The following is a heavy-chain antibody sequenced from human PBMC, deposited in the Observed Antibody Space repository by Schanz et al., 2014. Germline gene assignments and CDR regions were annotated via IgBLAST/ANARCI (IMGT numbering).Heavy chain of an antibody. J-gene: IGHJ6*02. Sequence: QVQLQESGPGLVKPSQTLSLTCAVSGGSISSGGYSWNWIRQPPGKGLEWIVYIYYSGSTYYNPSLKSRVTISVDTSKTQFSLKLSSVTAADTAVYYCARGGRTTYNYYYGMDVWGQGTTVIVSS. V-gene: IGHV4-30-4*07. CDR2: IYYSGST. D-gene: IGHD1-1*01. CDR3: ARGGRTTYNYYYGMDV. CDR1: GGSISSGGYS.